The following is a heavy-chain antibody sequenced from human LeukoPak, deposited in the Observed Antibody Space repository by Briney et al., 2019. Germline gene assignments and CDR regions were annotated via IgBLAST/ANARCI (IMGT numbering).Heavy chain of an antibody. CDR2: VYYSGST. V-gene: IGHV4-59*11. J-gene: IGHJ4*02. Sequence: SETLSLTCTVSGGPIISHYWSWIRQPPGKGLEWIGHVYYSGSTYYTPSLKSRVTMSIDTSKNLFSLNLASVTTADTAVYYCARRLNYYDSYGFDYWGPGTLVTVSS. CDR3: ARRLNYYDSYGFDY. CDR1: GGPIISHY. D-gene: IGHD3-22*01.